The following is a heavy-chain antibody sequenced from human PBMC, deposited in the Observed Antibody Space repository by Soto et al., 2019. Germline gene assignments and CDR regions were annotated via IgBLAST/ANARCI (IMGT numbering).Heavy chain of an antibody. D-gene: IGHD3-9*01. CDR1: DDFISSYY. CDR3: ARADYEILTGSYAMDV. CDR2: VSTSGAT. V-gene: IGHV4-4*07. J-gene: IGHJ6*02. Sequence: QVQLQESGPRLVKPSETLSLTCTVSDDFISSYYWNWIRQPAGKGLEWIGRVSTSGATNYSPSLESRVTMSVDTSKKQFSLKLTSVTAADTAVYFCARADYEILTGSYAMDVWGQGTTVTVSS.